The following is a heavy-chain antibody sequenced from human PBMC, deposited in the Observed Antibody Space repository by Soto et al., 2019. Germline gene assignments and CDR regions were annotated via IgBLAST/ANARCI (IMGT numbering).Heavy chain of an antibody. J-gene: IGHJ4*02. V-gene: IGHV3-9*01. CDR2: ISWNSGSI. Sequence: HPGGSLRLSCAASGFTFDDYAMHWVRQAPGKGLEWVSGISWNSGSIGYADSVKGRFTISRDNAKNSLYLQMNSLRAEDTALYYCAKGWGIQLWTLIYWGQGTLVTVSS. CDR1: GFTFDDYA. CDR3: AKGWGIQLWTLIY. D-gene: IGHD5-18*01.